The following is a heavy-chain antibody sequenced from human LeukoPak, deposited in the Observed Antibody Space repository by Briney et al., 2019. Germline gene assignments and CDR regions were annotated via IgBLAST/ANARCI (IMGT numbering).Heavy chain of an antibody. D-gene: IGHD2-2*01. V-gene: IGHV3-66*01. Sequence: GGSLRLSCAAPGFTVRSNYMSWVRQAPGKGLEWVSVIYSGGSTYYADSVKGRFTISRDNSKNTLYLQMNSLRAEDTAVYYCAREVIVVVPAAMGTHFDYWGQGTLVTVSS. CDR3: AREVIVVVPAAMGTHFDY. CDR1: GFTVRSNY. J-gene: IGHJ4*02. CDR2: IYSGGST.